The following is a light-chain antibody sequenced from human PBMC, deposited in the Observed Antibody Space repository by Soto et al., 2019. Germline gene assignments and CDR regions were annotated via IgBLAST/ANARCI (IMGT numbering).Light chain of an antibody. J-gene: IGLJ2*01. CDR3: ATWDGSLPAEV. CDR1: SSDVGGYNY. V-gene: IGLV2-14*01. CDR2: DNN. Sequence: QSVLTQPASVSGSPGQSITISCTGTSSDVGGYNYVSWYQHHPGKAPKLMIYDNNKRPSGIPDRFSGSKSGTSGTLDITGLQTGDEADYYCATWDGSLPAEVFGGGTKLTVL.